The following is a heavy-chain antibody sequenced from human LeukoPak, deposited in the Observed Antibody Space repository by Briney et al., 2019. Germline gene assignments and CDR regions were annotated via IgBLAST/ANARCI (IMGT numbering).Heavy chain of an antibody. Sequence: GASVTVSFKASGYTFTMYEINWVRQAAGQGLEWMGWMNPNSGDTAYAQKFQGRITMTRSTSISTAYMELSGLRSEDTAVYYCARGLGTYDSSELTWPMISFWGQGTLVTVSS. D-gene: IGHD3-22*01. CDR1: GYTFTMYE. CDR2: MNPNSGDT. CDR3: ARGLGTYDSSELTWPMISF. J-gene: IGHJ4*02. V-gene: IGHV1-8*01.